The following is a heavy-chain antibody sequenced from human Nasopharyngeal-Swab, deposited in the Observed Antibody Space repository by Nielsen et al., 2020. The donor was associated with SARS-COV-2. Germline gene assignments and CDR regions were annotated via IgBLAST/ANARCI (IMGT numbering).Heavy chain of an antibody. CDR3: TTDSAQN. J-gene: IGHJ4*02. V-gene: IGHV3-73*01. D-gene: IGHD1-26*01. CDR2: IGDKDHNYAT. Sequence: GESLKISCAASGFIFSGSAMHWVRQASGKGLEWVGRIGDKDHNYATTYGAAVKGRFTISRDDSKNTAFLQMDSLKTEDTAVYYCTTDSAQNWGQGTLVTVSS. CDR1: GFIFSGSA.